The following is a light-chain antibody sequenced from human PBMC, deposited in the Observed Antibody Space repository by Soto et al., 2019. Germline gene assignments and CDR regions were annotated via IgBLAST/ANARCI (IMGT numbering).Light chain of an antibody. J-gene: IGKJ2*01. CDR3: LQYDTSPPRYT. Sequence: EVVLTQSPGTLSLSPGERATLSCRASQSVSRRYLAWYQQKPGQAPRLLIFGPSSRATGIPDRFSGSGSGTDFTLTISSLEPEDFAVYYCLQYDTSPPRYTFGQGTKLGIK. CDR2: GPS. V-gene: IGKV3-20*01. CDR1: QSVSRRY.